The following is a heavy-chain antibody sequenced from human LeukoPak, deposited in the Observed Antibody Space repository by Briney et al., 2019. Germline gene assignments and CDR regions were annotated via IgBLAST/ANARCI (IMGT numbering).Heavy chain of an antibody. D-gene: IGHD1-20*01. CDR2: ISYDGRNK. V-gene: IGHV3-30*04. CDR1: GFTFGSYA. CDR3: ARSMYSWGPFDY. Sequence: GGSLRLSCAASGFTFGSYAIHWVRQAPGKGLEWVAVISYDGRNKYFADSVKGRFTISRDTSKSTLYLQMNSLRAEDTAVYYCARSMYSWGPFDYWGQGTLVTVSS. J-gene: IGHJ4*02.